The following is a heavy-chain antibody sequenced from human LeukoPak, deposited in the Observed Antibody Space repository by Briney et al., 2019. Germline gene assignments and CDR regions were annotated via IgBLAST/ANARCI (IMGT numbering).Heavy chain of an antibody. D-gene: IGHD3-22*01. CDR1: GYTFTSYA. J-gene: IGHJ4*02. CDR3: ARDFGYYDSSGYYYESYYFDY. CDR2: INPNSGGT. V-gene: IGHV1-2*06. Sequence: GASVTVSCTASGYTFTSYAMNWVRQAPGQGLEWMGRINPNSGGTNYAQKFQGRVTMTRDTSISTAYMELSRLRSDDTAVYYCARDFGYYDSSGYYYESYYFDYWGREPWSPSPQ.